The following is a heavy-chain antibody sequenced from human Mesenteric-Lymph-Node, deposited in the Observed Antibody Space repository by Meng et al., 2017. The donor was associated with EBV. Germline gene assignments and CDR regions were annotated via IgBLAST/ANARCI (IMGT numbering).Heavy chain of an antibody. D-gene: IGHD3-10*01. CDR1: GFSLTTRGGG. CDR3: AFSRLGDYFDS. Sequence: QITLKEPGPTLVKPAQTVTRTSTFSGFSLTTRGGGVGWVRQPPGKALEWLALIYWDDDRRFTPSLKNRLTIAKDTSRDQVFLTLTDMDPVDTGTYYCAFSRLGDYFDSWGQGTLVTVSS. V-gene: IGHV2-5*02. J-gene: IGHJ4*02. CDR2: IYWDDDR.